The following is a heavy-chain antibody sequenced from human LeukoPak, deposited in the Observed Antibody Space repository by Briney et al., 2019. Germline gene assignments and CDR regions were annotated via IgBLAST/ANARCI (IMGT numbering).Heavy chain of an antibody. CDR2: IKQDGSEK. V-gene: IGHV3-7*04. Sequence: GGSLRLSCAVSGFTFSSYWMSWVRQAPGKGLEWVANIKQDGSEKYYVDSVKGRFTISRDNAKNSLYLQINSLRADDTAVFYCARGLTVDFWGQGTLVTVSS. J-gene: IGHJ4*02. CDR1: GFTFSSYW. CDR3: ARGLTVDF. D-gene: IGHD4/OR15-4a*01.